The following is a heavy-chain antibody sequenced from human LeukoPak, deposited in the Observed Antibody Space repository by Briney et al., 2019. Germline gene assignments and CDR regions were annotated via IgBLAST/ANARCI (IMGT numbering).Heavy chain of an antibody. Sequence: SETLSLTRTVSGGSISSSSYYWGWIRQPPGKGLEWIGSIYYSGSTYYNPSLKSRVTISVDTSKNQFSLKLSSVTAADTAVYYCASSSGSYYYYYYYMDVWGKGTTVTVSS. J-gene: IGHJ6*03. V-gene: IGHV4-39*07. CDR3: ASSSGSYYYYYYYMDV. CDR2: IYYSGST. D-gene: IGHD1-26*01. CDR1: GGSISSSSYY.